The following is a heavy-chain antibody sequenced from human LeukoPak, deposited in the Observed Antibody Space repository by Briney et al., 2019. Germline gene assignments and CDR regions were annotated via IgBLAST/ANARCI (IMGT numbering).Heavy chain of an antibody. CDR2: IYYSGST. D-gene: IGHD6-13*01. V-gene: IGHV4-59*11. CDR1: GGSISSHY. J-gene: IGHJ4*02. CDR3: ATTPFPGIAAAGTDY. Sequence: PSETLSLTCTVSGGSISSHYWSWIRQPPGKGLEWIGYIYYSGSTNYNPSLKSRVTIPVDTSKNQFSLKLSSVTAADTAVYYCATTPFPGIAAAGTDYWGQGTLVTVSS.